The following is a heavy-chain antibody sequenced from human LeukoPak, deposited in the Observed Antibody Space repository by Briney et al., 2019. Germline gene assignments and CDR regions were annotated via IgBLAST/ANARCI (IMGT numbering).Heavy chain of an antibody. CDR1: GGSFSGYY. D-gene: IGHD2-21*02. Sequence: SETLSLTCVVYGGSFSGYYWSWIRQPPGKGLEWIGEINHSGSTNYNPSLKSRVTISVDTSKNQFSLKLSSVTAADTAVYYCARAYCGGDCYPYNWFDPWGQGTLVTVPS. V-gene: IGHV4-34*01. CDR3: ARAYCGGDCYPYNWFDP. CDR2: INHSGST. J-gene: IGHJ5*02.